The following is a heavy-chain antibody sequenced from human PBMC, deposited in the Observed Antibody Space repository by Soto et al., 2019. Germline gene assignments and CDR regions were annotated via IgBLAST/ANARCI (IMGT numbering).Heavy chain of an antibody. CDR2: ISGSGGST. Sequence: PGGSLRLSCAACGFTFSSYAMSWVRQAPGKGLEWVSAISGSGGSTYYADSVKGRFTISRDNSKNTLYLQMNSLRAEDTAVYYCAKDPVGMTTVTTGSDVWGQGTTVTVSS. CDR1: GFTFSSYA. V-gene: IGHV3-23*01. D-gene: IGHD4-4*01. J-gene: IGHJ6*02. CDR3: AKDPVGMTTVTTGSDV.